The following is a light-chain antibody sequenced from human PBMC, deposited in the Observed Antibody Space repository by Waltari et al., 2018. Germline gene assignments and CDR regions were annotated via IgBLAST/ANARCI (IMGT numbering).Light chain of an antibody. J-gene: IGLJ2*01. CDR2: DVT. V-gene: IGLV2-14*03. Sequence: QSALTQPASVSGSPGQSITISCTGTSTDIGTYNYVSWYLQHPGKAPKLLIYDVTSRPAGVSDRFSGSKSGNTASLTISGLQAEDEADYYCSSYTTISTVVFGGGTKLTVL. CDR3: SSYTTISTVV. CDR1: STDIGTYNY.